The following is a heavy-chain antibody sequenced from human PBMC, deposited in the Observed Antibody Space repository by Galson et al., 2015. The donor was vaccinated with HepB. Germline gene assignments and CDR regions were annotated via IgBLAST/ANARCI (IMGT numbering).Heavy chain of an antibody. Sequence: SLRLSCAASGFTFSSYSMNWVRQAPGKGLEWVSYISSSSSTIYYADSVKGRFTISRDNAKNSLYLQMNSLRAEDTAVYYCARDSAAWELLPELDYWGQGTLVTVSS. D-gene: IGHD1-26*01. J-gene: IGHJ4*02. CDR3: ARDSAAWELLPELDY. CDR2: ISSSSSTI. CDR1: GFTFSSYS. V-gene: IGHV3-48*01.